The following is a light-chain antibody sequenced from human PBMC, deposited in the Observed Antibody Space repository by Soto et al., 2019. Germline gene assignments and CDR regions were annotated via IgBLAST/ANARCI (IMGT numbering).Light chain of an antibody. V-gene: IGLV2-14*01. CDR2: EVT. CDR3: SSKTSSGTLYV. Sequence: QSALTQPASVSGYPGQSITISCTGTSSDVGASKYVSWYQQHPGEAPKLILYEVTYRPSGVSNRFSGAKSGNTASLTVSGLRAEDEADYYCSSKTSSGTLYVFGAGTKV. CDR1: SSDVGASKY. J-gene: IGLJ1*01.